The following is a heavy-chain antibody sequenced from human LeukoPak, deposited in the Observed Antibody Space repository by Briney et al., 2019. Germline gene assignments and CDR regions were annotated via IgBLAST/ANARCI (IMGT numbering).Heavy chain of an antibody. CDR2: ISGSGGST. Sequence: PGGSLRLSCAASGFTFSSYAMSWVRQAPGKGLEWVSAISGSGGSTYYADSVKGRFTISRDNSKNTLYLQMNSLRAEDTAVYYRAKDAYYDSSGYYTSGRMVYGPDAFDIWGQGTMVTVSS. CDR1: GFTFSSYA. D-gene: IGHD3-22*01. V-gene: IGHV3-23*01. J-gene: IGHJ3*02. CDR3: AKDAYYDSSGYYTSGRMVYGPDAFDI.